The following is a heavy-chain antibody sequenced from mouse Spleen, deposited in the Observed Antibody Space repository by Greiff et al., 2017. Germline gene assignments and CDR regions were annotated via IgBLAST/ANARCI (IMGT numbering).Heavy chain of an antibody. V-gene: IGHV3-6*01. J-gene: IGHJ1*01. CDR3: ARWRLRRYFDV. CDR1: GYSITSGYY. D-gene: IGHD2-4*01. Sequence: ESGPGLVKPSQSLSLTCSVTGYSITSGYYWNWIRQFPGNKLEWMGYISYDGSNNYNPSLKNRISITRDTSKNQFFLKLNSVTTEDTATYYCARWRLRRYFDVWGAGTTVTVSS. CDR2: ISYDGSN.